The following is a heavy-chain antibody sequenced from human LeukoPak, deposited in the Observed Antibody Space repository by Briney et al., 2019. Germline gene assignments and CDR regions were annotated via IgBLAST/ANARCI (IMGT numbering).Heavy chain of an antibody. Sequence: GGSLRLSCAASGFTVSSNYMSWVRQAPGKGLEWVSVIYSGGSTYYADSVKGRFTISRDNSKNTLYLQMNSLRAEDTAVYYCAKAANYYYGSGSYFHFDYWGQGTLVTVSS. CDR1: GFTVSSNY. J-gene: IGHJ4*02. CDR3: AKAANYYYGSGSYFHFDY. D-gene: IGHD3-10*01. V-gene: IGHV3-53*01. CDR2: IYSGGST.